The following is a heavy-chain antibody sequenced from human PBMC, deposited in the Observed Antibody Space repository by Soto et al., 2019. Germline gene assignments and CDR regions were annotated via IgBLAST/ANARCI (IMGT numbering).Heavy chain of an antibody. Sequence: GGSLRLSCAASGFTFSNYAMTWVRQGPGKGLEWVSAISGSGGSAYYADSVKGRFTISRDNSKNTLYLQMNSLRADDSGVYYCAKDPYSGVLVPVAIGFDPWGPGXLVTVSS. D-gene: IGHD2-2*01. CDR3: AKDPYSGVLVPVAIGFDP. CDR2: ISGSGGSA. CDR1: GFTFSNYA. J-gene: IGHJ5*02. V-gene: IGHV3-23*01.